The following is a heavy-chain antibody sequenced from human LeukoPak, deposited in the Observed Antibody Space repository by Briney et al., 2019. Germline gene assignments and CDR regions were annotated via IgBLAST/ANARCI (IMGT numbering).Heavy chain of an antibody. D-gene: IGHD2-15*01. CDR3: GIAVKDRAFDI. J-gene: IGHJ3*02. Sequence: GGSLRLSCAASGFTFSSYSMNWVRQAPGKGLEWVSSISSSSSYIYYADSVKGRFTISRDNAKNSLYLQMNSLRAEDTAVCYCGIAVKDRAFDIWGQGTMVTVSS. CDR1: GFTFSSYS. V-gene: IGHV3-21*01. CDR2: ISSSSSYI.